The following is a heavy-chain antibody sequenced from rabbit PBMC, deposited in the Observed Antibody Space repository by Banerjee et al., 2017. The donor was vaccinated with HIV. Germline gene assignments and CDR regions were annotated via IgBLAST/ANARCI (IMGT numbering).Heavy chain of an antibody. CDR3: ARDLAGVIGWNFDL. Sequence: QSLEESGGDLVKPGASLTLTCTASGFSFGQDMCWVRQAPGKGLGWIGCIDTSTANTVYASWAKGRFTISRTSSTTVTLQMTSLTAADTATYFCARDLAGVIGWNFDLWGPGTLVTVS. CDR1: GFSFGQD. CDR2: IDTSTANT. J-gene: IGHJ4*01. D-gene: IGHD4-1*01. V-gene: IGHV1S40*01.